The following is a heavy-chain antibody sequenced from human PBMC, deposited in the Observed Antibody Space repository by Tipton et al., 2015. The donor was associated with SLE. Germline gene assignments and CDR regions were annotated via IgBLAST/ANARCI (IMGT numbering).Heavy chain of an antibody. V-gene: IGHV4-34*01. CDR1: GGSFNHYY. Sequence: LSLTCAVYGGSFNHYYWNWIRQSPGKGLEWIGDISHTGSTTYNPSLKSRVTISLDTFKNQFSLKLKSVTAADTAVYYCARDRGRTLTVTRDAAWFDPWGQGTQVTVSS. CDR2: ISHTGST. J-gene: IGHJ5*02. CDR3: ARDRGRTLTVTRDAAWFDP. D-gene: IGHD4-17*01.